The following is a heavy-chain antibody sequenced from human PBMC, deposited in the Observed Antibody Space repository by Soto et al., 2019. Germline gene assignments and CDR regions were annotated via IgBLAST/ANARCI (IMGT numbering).Heavy chain of an antibody. CDR3: AKDSGSTMIVVASTNWFDP. J-gene: IGHJ5*02. V-gene: IGHV1-69*06. CDR2: IIPIFGTA. Sequence: SVKVSCKASGGTFSSYAISWVRQAPGQGLEWMGGIIPIFGTANYAQKFQGRVTITADKSTSTAYMELSSLRSEDTAVYYCAKDSGSTMIVVASTNWFDPWGQGTLVTVSS. CDR1: GGTFSSYA. D-gene: IGHD3-22*01.